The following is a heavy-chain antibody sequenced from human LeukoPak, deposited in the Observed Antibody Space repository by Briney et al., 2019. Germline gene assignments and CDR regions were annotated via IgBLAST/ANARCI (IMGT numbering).Heavy chain of an antibody. V-gene: IGHV1-18*01. CDR2: ISAYNGNT. CDR3: ARAVGYDYVWGSYRLDPVTYYFDY. J-gene: IGHJ4*02. D-gene: IGHD3-16*02. CDR1: GYTFTSYV. Sequence: ASVKVSCKASGYTFTSYVISWVRQAPGQGLEWMGWISAYNGNTNYAQKLQGRVTMTTDTSTSTAYMELRSLRSDDTAVYYCARAVGYDYVWGSYRLDPVTYYFDYWGQGTLVTVSS.